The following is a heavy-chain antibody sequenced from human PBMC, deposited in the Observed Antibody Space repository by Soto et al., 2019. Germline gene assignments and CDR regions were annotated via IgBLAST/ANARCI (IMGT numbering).Heavy chain of an antibody. CDR2: FDPEDGET. CDR3: ATVKPRYYYDSSGPKNLFDP. CDR1: GYTLTELS. V-gene: IGHV1-24*01. Sequence: ASVKVSCKVSGYTLTELSMHWVRQAPGKGLEWMGGFDPEDGETIYAQKFQGRVTMTEDTSTDTAYMELSSLRSEDTAVYYCATVKPRYYYDSSGPKNLFDPCGQGTLVTVSS. J-gene: IGHJ5*02. D-gene: IGHD3-22*01.